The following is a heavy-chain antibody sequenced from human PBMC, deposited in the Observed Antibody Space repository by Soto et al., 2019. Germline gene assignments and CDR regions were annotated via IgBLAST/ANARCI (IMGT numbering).Heavy chain of an antibody. Sequence: LSLTFTVSGGSISSGGYYWSWIRQHPGKGLEWIGYIYYSGSTYYNPSLKSRVTISVDTSKNQFSLKLSSVTAADTAVYYCAGRGGGTVYFQHWGQGTLVTVSS. CDR1: GGSISSGGYY. V-gene: IGHV4-31*03. J-gene: IGHJ1*01. CDR3: AGRGGGTVYFQH. D-gene: IGHD2-15*01. CDR2: IYYSGST.